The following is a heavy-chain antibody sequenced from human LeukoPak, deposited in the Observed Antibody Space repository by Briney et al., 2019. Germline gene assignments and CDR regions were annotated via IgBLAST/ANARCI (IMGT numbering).Heavy chain of an antibody. J-gene: IGHJ3*02. Sequence: GGSLRLSCAASGFTFSSRWMSWVRQAPGKGLEWVANTKQDGSEKYYVDSVKGRFTISRDNAKNSPYLQMNSLRAEDTAVYYCASGVYYGSGGDAFDIWGQGTMVTVSS. D-gene: IGHD3-10*01. CDR2: TKQDGSEK. CDR3: ASGVYYGSGGDAFDI. V-gene: IGHV3-7*01. CDR1: GFTFSSRW.